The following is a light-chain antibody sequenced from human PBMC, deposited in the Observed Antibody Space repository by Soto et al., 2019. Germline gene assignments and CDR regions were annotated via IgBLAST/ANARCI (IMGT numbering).Light chain of an antibody. CDR2: DAS. J-gene: IGKJ3*01. V-gene: IGKV3-11*01. CDR3: QQRSNWALT. Sequence: EIVLTQSPDTLSLSPGESATLSCRASQGIGRYLAWFQQKPGQAPRLLIYDASTRATVIPARFSGSGSGTDFTLTISSLETEDLAVYYCQQRSNWALTFGPGTKVDIK. CDR1: QGIGRY.